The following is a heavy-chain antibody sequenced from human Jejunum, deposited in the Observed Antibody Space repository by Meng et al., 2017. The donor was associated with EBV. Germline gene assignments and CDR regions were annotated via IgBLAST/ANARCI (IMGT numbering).Heavy chain of an antibody. CDR2: IYSNSGGT. Sequence: QVQLGQSGAEVKKPGASVKVSCKTSGYTFSDYYIHWVRQAPGQGLEWMGWIYSNSGGTSYAQKFQGWVTMTRDTSISTAYMELSRLTSDATAVYYCAWDYDSSTRETTFDYWGQGTLVTVSS. CDR1: GYTFSDYY. D-gene: IGHD3-22*01. CDR3: AWDYDSSTRETTFDY. V-gene: IGHV1-2*04. J-gene: IGHJ4*02.